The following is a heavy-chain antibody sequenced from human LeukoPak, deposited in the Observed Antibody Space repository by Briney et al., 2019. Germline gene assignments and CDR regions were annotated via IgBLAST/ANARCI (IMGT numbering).Heavy chain of an antibody. CDR3: AREQWFRWDY. CDR1: GFTFSSYG. CDR2: MSSRDDVI. J-gene: IGHJ4*02. D-gene: IGHD3-22*01. Sequence: GRSLRLSCAASGFTFSSYGMHWVRQAPGKGLEWLSYMSSRDDVIYYADSVKGRFTFSMDNAKNSVYLQLNSLRAVDTAVYFCAREQWFRWDYWGQGVLVTVSS. V-gene: IGHV3-48*04.